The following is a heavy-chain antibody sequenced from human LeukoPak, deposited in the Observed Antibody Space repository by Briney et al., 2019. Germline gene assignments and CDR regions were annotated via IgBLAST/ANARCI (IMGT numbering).Heavy chain of an antibody. J-gene: IGHJ4*02. CDR1: GFRFNDHY. CDR2: ISNNGNTI. CDR3: ARENRDYERHFDY. Sequence: PGGSLRLSCAASGFRFNDHYMTWLRQAPGKGLEWISYISNNGNTIYYADSVKGRFTISRDNAKNSLFLQMNRLRAEDTAVYFCARENRDYERHFDYWGPGTLATVSS. V-gene: IGHV3-11*04. D-gene: IGHD4-17*01.